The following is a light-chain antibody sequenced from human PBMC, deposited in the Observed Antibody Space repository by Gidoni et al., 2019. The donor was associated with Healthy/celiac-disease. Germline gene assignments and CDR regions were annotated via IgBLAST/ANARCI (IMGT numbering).Light chain of an antibody. J-gene: IGKJ1*01. V-gene: IGKV3-15*01. CDR3: QQYNNWLWT. CDR2: GAS. CDR1: QSVSSN. Sequence: EIVMTQSPDTLSVSPGERATLSCRASQSVSSNLAWYQQKPGQAPRLLIYGASTRATGIPARFSGSGSGTEFTLTISSRQSEDFAVYYCQQYNNWLWTFXQXTKVEIK.